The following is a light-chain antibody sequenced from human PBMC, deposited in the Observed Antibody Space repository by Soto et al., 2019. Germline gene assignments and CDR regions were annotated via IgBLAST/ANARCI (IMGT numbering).Light chain of an antibody. CDR2: AAS. CDR1: ETISNH. CDR3: QQTYTAPRT. V-gene: IGKV1-39*01. J-gene: IGKJ2*01. Sequence: DVPMTQSPSSLSASVGDRVTITCRASETISNHLNWYQHKPGKAPKLLIYAASSLQSGVPSRFSGSGSETDFTLTISSLQPEDFATYYCQQTYTAPRTFGQGTNLEIK.